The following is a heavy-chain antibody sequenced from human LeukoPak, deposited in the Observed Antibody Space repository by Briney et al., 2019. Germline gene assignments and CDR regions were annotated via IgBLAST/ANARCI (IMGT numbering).Heavy chain of an antibody. V-gene: IGHV1-46*01. CDR2: INPSGGST. CDR3: ARDCSSTSHLHPDAFDI. J-gene: IGHJ3*02. Sequence: GASVKVSCKASGYTFTSYYMHWVRQAPGQGLEWMGIINPSGGSTSYAQKFQGRVTMTRDTSTSTVYMELSSLRSEDTAVYYCARDCSSTSHLHPDAFDIWGQGTLVTVSS. CDR1: GYTFTSYY. D-gene: IGHD2-2*01.